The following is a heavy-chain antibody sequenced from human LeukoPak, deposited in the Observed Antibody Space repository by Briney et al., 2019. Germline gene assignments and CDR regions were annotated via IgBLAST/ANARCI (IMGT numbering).Heavy chain of an antibody. J-gene: IGHJ3*02. CDR3: ARAEIRPGSAFDI. V-gene: IGHV3-11*01. CDR1: GFTFSDYH. D-gene: IGHD1-1*01. CDR2: ISSSGSII. Sequence: GGSLRLSCAASGFTFSDYHLSWIRQAPGKGLEWISYISSSGSIIYYADSVKGRFTISRDNAKNSLYLQMNSLRAEDTAVFYCARAEIRPGSAFDIWGQGTLVTVSS.